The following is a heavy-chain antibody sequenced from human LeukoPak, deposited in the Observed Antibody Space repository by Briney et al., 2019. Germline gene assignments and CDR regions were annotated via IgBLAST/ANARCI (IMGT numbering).Heavy chain of an antibody. CDR3: ARVGSREDIVLMVYATYYYYYMDV. D-gene: IGHD2-8*01. V-gene: IGHV1-18*01. CDR1: GYTFTSYG. Sequence: ASVKVSCKASGYTFTSYGISWVRQAPGQGLEWMGWISAYNGNTNYAQKLQGRVTMTTDTSTSTAYMELRSLRSDDTAVYYCARVGSREDIVLMVYATYYYYYMDVWGKGTTVTVSS. CDR2: ISAYNGNT. J-gene: IGHJ6*03.